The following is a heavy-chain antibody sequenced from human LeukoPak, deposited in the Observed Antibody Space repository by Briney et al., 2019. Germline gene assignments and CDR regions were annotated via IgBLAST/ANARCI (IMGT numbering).Heavy chain of an antibody. D-gene: IGHD1-7*01. V-gene: IGHV3-23*01. CDR3: AKDIVPNYGSTFDF. CDR1: GFTFSNFA. CDR2: ISDSGGIT. J-gene: IGHJ3*01. Sequence: GGSLRLSCAASGFTFSNFAMNWVRQGPGRGLEWVAVISDSGGITYYADSLKGRFTISRDNSKNTLYLQMNSLRAEDTAVYFCAKDIVPNYGSTFDFWGQGTMVTVSS.